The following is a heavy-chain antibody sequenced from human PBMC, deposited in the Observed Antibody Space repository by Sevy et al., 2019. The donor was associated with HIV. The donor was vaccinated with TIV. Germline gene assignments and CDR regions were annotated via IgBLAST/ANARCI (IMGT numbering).Heavy chain of an antibody. Sequence: SETLSLTCTVSGGSISTYYWSWIRQPPGKGLQWIGYIYYTGKTNYNPSLQTPVTMSIDTSKNQFSLRLSSVTSADTAMYYCASLSRNNVVVTGVRRDGFDVWGQGTMVTVSS. J-gene: IGHJ3*01. CDR1: GGSISTYY. CDR3: ASLSRNNVVVTGVRRDGFDV. V-gene: IGHV4-59*01. D-gene: IGHD2-21*02. CDR2: IYYTGKT.